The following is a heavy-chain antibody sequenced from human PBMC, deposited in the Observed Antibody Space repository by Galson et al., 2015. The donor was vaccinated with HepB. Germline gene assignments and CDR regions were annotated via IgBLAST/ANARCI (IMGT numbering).Heavy chain of an antibody. CDR3: ARDPGLVTTVTPI. V-gene: IGHV4-39*07. Sequence: SISSGSYYWGWIRQPPGKGLEWIGSIYYSGSTYYNPSLKSRVTISVDTSKNQFSLKLSSVTAADTAVYYCARDPGLVTTVTPIWGQGTMVTVSS. J-gene: IGHJ3*02. CDR2: IYYSGST. D-gene: IGHD4-11*01. CDR1: SISSGSYY.